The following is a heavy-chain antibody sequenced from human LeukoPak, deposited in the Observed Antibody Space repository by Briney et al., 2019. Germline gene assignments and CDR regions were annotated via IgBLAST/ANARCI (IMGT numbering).Heavy chain of an antibody. J-gene: IGHJ4*02. V-gene: IGHV3-74*01. D-gene: IGHD2-2*01. CDR1: GFTFRNYW. CDR3: AKDLTYVVVPAATDY. CDR2: IKGDGSHT. Sequence: HPGGSLRLSCAASGFTFRNYWMHWIRQAPGKGLVWVSRIKGDGSHTIYADSVKGRFTISRDNAKNTLYLQMNSLRAEDTAVYYCAKDLTYVVVPAATDYWGQGTLVTVSS.